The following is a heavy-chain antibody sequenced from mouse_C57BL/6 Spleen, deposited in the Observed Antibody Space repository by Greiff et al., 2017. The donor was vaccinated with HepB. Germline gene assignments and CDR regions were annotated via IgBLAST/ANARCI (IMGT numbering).Heavy chain of an antibody. J-gene: IGHJ2*01. CDR2: INPYNGDT. D-gene: IGHD2-4*01. CDR3: ARFGGLRGGYYFDY. Sequence: VHVKQSGPELVKPGDSVKISCKASGYSFTGYFMNWVMQSHGKSLEWIGRINPYNGDTFYNQKFKGKATLTVDKSSSTAHMELRSLTSEDSAVYYCARFGGLRGGYYFDYWGQGTTLTVSS. CDR1: GYSFTGYF. V-gene: IGHV1-20*01.